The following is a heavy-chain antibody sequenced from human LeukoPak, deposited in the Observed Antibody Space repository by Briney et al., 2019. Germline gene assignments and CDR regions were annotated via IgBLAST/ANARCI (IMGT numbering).Heavy chain of an antibody. CDR1: GGSFTGLF. Sequence: SDTLSLTCVVNGGSFTGLFWSWIRQAPGKGLEWIGRIYISGSTNYNPSLKSRVTISVDTSKNQFSLKLSSVTAADTAVYYCATTTIRLGYWGQGTLVTVSS. V-gene: IGHV4-59*10. CDR2: IYISGST. CDR3: ATTTIRLGY. D-gene: IGHD1-26*01. J-gene: IGHJ4*02.